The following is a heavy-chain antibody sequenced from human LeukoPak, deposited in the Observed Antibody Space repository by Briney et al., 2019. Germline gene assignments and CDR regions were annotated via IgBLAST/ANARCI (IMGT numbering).Heavy chain of an antibody. D-gene: IGHD5-12*01. CDR3: ARGRVTYSGYDFPYYFDY. CDR1: GFTVSNNF. Sequence: RAGGSLRLSCAASGFTVSNNFMSWVRQAPGKGLEWVSVIHSGGTTYYADSVKGRFTISRDNSRNTLYLQMYSLRAEDTAVYYCARGRVTYSGYDFPYYFDYWGQGTLVTVSS. V-gene: IGHV3-53*01. J-gene: IGHJ4*02. CDR2: IHSGGTT.